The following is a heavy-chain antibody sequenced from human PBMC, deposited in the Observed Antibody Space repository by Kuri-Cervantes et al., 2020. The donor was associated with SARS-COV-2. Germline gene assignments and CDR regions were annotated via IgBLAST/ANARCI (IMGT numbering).Heavy chain of an antibody. D-gene: IGHD6-6*01. CDR2: IYHSGST. CDR3: ASFSSSAHFDY. J-gene: IGHJ4*02. Sequence: SETLSLTCTVSGGSISSSSYYWGWIRQPPGKGLEWIGSIYHSGSTYYNPSLKSRVTISVDTSKNQFSLKLSSVTAADTAVYYCASFSSSAHFDYWGQGTLVTVSS. V-gene: IGHV4-39*01. CDR1: GGSISSSSYY.